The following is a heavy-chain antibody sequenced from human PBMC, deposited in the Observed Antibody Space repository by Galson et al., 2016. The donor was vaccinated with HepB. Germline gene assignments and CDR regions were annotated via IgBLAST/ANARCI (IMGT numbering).Heavy chain of an antibody. CDR1: GYSFTNYW. Sequence: QSGAEVKKPGESLKISCKASGYSFTNYWIGWVRQMPGKGLEWMGIIYPGDSDTRYTPSFQGHVTISADKSISTAYLHWNNLKASDTAIYYCARQSSSWYGFAENWGQGTLVTVSS. D-gene: IGHD6-13*01. CDR3: ARQSSSWYGFAEN. V-gene: IGHV5-51*01. CDR2: IYPGDSDT. J-gene: IGHJ4*02.